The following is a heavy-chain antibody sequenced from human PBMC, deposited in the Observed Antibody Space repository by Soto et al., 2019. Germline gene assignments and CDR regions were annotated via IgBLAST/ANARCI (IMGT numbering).Heavy chain of an antibody. CDR2: ISVYNGNT. CDR1: DYTFTSYG. J-gene: IGHJ5*02. Sequence: ASVKVSCKASDYTFTSYGIIWVRQAPGQGLEWIGWISVYNGNTNYAQKFRGRVTMTTDISTTTAYMEMRSLRSDDTAVYYCAAGDYLTGFSYREIKWFDPWGQGTLVTVSS. D-gene: IGHD3-9*01. CDR3: AAGDYLTGFSYREIKWFDP. V-gene: IGHV1-18*01.